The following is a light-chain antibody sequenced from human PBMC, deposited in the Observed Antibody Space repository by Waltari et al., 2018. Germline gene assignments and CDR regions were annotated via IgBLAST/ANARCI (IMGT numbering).Light chain of an antibody. CDR1: RNDVGGSNC. V-gene: IGLV2-14*01. CDR3: SSQSSNNVVL. J-gene: IGLJ2*01. Sequence: QSALTQPASVSGSPGQSVTIFCTGTRNDVGGSNCVSWYQEHPGQAPRVIIYDVSDRPSGVSDRFSGSKSGNTASLTISGLQAEDEADYYCSSQSSNNVVLFGGGTKLTVL. CDR2: DVS.